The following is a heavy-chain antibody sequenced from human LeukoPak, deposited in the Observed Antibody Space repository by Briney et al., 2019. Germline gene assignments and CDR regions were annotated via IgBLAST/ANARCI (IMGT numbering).Heavy chain of an antibody. CDR3: ARDKGKGAYFDY. V-gene: IGHV3-33*05. CDR1: GFTFSIYG. J-gene: IGHJ4*02. CDR2: ILLDGNNK. D-gene: IGHD3-10*01. Sequence: GGSLRLSCAASGFTFSIYGMHWVRQAPGKGLEWLAHILLDGNNKYIGDSVKGRFTISRDNSKNTLYLQTNSLRAEDTAAYYCARDKGKGAYFDYWGLGTLVTVSS.